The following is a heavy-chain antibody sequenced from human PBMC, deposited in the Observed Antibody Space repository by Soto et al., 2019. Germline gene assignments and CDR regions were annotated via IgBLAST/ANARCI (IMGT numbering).Heavy chain of an antibody. CDR3: ARAPSGSYHELDY. CDR2: ITYDGSNQ. V-gene: IGHV3-30-3*01. D-gene: IGHD1-26*01. J-gene: IGHJ4*02. Sequence: PGWYLRLSCAASGFIFSSYTMHWVRQAPGKGLEWVGVITYDGSNQYYADSVKGRFTISRDNSRNMLFLQMNSLRPDDTALYYYARAPSGSYHELDYGGQGTLVPV. CDR1: GFIFSSYT.